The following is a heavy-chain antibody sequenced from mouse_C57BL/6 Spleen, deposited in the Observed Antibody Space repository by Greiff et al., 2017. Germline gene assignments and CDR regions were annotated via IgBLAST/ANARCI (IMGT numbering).Heavy chain of an antibody. CDR3: TREGRCGNYEGFSY. Sequence: QVQLQQSGAELVRPGASVTLSCKASGYTFTDYEMHWVKQTPVHGLEWIGAIDPETGGTAYNQKFKGKAILTADTSSSTAYMELRSLTSEDSAVYCCTREGRCGNYEGFSYWGQGALVTVSA. CDR1: GYTFTDYE. J-gene: IGHJ3*01. CDR2: IDPETGGT. D-gene: IGHD2-1*01. V-gene: IGHV1-15*01.